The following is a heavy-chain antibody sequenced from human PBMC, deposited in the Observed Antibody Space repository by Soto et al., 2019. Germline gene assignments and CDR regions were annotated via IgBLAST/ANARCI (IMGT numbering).Heavy chain of an antibody. CDR3: ATWRLREHAYDI. CDR1: GLTVTGKKY. CDR2: VYDTDGI. J-gene: IGHJ3*02. V-gene: IGHV3-53*01. Sequence: DVQLVESGGGLIQPGGSLRLSCEASGLTVTGKKYVAWVRQAPGKGLAWVSGVYDTDGIYYADSVKGRFTGSRDNSKTIVYLEMNSLTPDDTAVYYCATWRLREHAYDIWGLGTTVTVSS. D-gene: IGHD4-17*01.